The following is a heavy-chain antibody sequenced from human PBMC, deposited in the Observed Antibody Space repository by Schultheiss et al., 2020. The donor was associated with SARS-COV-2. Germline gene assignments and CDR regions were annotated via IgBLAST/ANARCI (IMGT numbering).Heavy chain of an antibody. D-gene: IGHD6-13*01. Sequence: GESLKISCAASGFTFSSYAMSWVRQAPGKGLEWVSYISSSSSTIYYADSVKGRFTISRDNAKNSLYLQMNSLRDEDTAVYYCARDKQRRILAAAVPDYWGQGTLVTVSS. J-gene: IGHJ4*02. CDR1: GFTFSSYA. CDR2: ISSSSSTI. CDR3: ARDKQRRILAAAVPDY. V-gene: IGHV3-48*02.